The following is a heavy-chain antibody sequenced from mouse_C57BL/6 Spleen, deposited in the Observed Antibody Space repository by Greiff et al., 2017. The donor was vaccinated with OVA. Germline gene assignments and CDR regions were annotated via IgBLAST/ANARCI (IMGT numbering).Heavy chain of an antibody. CDR1: GFTFSDYG. V-gene: IGHV5-17*01. J-gene: IGHJ2*01. Sequence: DVMLVESGGGLVKPGGSLTLSCAASGFTFSDYGMHWVRQAPEKGLEWVAYISSGSSTIYYADTVKGRFTISRDNAKNTLFLQMTSLRSEDTAMYYCARYGNYPLDYWGQGTTLTVSS. CDR3: ARYGNYPLDY. D-gene: IGHD2-1*01. CDR2: ISSGSSTI.